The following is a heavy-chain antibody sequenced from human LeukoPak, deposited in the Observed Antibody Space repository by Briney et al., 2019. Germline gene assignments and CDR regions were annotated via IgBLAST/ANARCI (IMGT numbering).Heavy chain of an antibody. D-gene: IGHD4-23*01. J-gene: IGHJ4*02. CDR3: AKEKTTVITPGIDY. CDR1: GFIGSSNS. Sequence: TGGSLRLSCAASGFIGSSNSMSWVRQAPGKGLEWVSVISDSGVTTYYADSVKGRFTISRDNSKNTLYLQMNSLRAEDTAVYYCAKEKTTVITPGIDYWGQGTLVTVSS. CDR2: ISDSGVTT. V-gene: IGHV3-23*01.